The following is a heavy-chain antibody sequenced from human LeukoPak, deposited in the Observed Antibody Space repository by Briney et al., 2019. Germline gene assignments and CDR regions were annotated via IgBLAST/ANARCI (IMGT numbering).Heavy chain of an antibody. V-gene: IGHV3-15*01. Sequence: GGSLRLSCAASGLTFNNAWMSWVRQAPGKGLEWVGRIRSRSAGGTTDYGAPVKGRFTISRDDSKNTLYLQMNSLKTEDTAVYYCSTGGGTHDYWGQRTLVTVSS. J-gene: IGHJ4*02. CDR2: IRSRSAGGTT. CDR3: STGGGTHDY. D-gene: IGHD2-15*01. CDR1: GLTFNNAW.